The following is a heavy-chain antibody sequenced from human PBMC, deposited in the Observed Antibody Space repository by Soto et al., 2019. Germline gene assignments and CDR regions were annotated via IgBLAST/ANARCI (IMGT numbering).Heavy chain of an antibody. CDR1: GGTFSSYA. CDR2: IIPIFGTA. D-gene: IGHD1-7*01. J-gene: IGHJ6*02. V-gene: IGHV1-69*13. Sequence: ASVKVSFKASGGTFSSYAISLVRQAPGQGLEWMGGIIPIFGTANYAQKFQGRVTITADESTSTAYMELSSLRSEDTAVYYCAGPPELTRIYYYYGMDVWGQGTTVTVSS. CDR3: AGPPELTRIYYYYGMDV.